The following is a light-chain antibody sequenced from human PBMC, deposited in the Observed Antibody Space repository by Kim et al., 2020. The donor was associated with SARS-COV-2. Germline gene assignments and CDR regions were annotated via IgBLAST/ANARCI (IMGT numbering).Light chain of an antibody. V-gene: IGKV3-15*01. Sequence: VSPGERAALSCRASQSVNNNLAWYQQKPGQAPRLLIYGASTRAAGIPARFSVSGSGTEFTLTISSLQSEDFAVYYCPEYLGWPKTFGQGTKVDIK. CDR2: GAS. J-gene: IGKJ1*01. CDR1: QSVNNN. CDR3: PEYLGWPKT.